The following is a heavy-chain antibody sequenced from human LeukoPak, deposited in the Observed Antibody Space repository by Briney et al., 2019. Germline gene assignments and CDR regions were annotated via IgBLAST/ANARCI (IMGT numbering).Heavy chain of an antibody. CDR3: ARHTRAVACFDY. D-gene: IGHD2-15*01. J-gene: IGHJ4*02. V-gene: IGHV4-39*01. Sequence: PGGSLRLSCAASGFTFSSYAMSWVRQPPGKGLEWIGSIYYSGSTYYNPSLKSRVTISVDTSKNQFSLKLSSVTAADTAVYYCARHTRAVACFDYWGQGTLVTVSS. CDR1: GFTFSSYA. CDR2: IYYSGST.